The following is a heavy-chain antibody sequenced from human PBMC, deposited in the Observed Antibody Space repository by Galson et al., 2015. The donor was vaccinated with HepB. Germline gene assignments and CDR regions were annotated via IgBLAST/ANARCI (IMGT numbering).Heavy chain of an antibody. CDR2: ISYSGSP. J-gene: IGHJ4*02. Sequence: LSLTCTVSGVSISSRYNYWDWLRQSPGKGLEWIGYISYSGSPNYNPSLKSRVTISINTSKNQFSLNLSSVTAADTAVYYCARVYDSSSADLDYWDQGTLVTVSS. CDR1: GVSISSRYNY. CDR3: ARVYDSSSADLDY. D-gene: IGHD6-6*01. V-gene: IGHV4-61*05.